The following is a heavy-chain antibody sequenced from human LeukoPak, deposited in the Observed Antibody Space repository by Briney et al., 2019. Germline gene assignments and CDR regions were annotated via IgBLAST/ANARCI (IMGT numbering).Heavy chain of an antibody. J-gene: IGHJ4*02. V-gene: IGHV3-74*01. CDR2: INSDGSST. CDR3: ARDPPYYYDSSGYYPFDY. CDR1: GFTFRTYW. D-gene: IGHD3-22*01. Sequence: GGSLRLSCAASGFTFRTYWMHWVRQAPGKGLVWVSGINSDGSSTNYAGSVKGRFTISRDNAKNTLYLQMNSLKAEDTAVYYCARDPPYYYDSSGYYPFDYWGQGTLVTVSS.